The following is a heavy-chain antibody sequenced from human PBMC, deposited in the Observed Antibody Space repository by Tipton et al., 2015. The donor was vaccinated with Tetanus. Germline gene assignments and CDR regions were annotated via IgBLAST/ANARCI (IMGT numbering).Heavy chain of an antibody. D-gene: IGHD6-25*01. CDR3: ASGSALDY. J-gene: IGHJ4*02. CDR2: VSSTSTYI. CDR1: GFIFSSYT. Sequence: GSLRLSCEVSGFIFSSYTMNWVRQAPGKGLEWVLSVSSTSTYIYYADSLKGRFTISRNNAKNSLYLQMNSLRAEDTAVYYCASGSALDYWGQGILVTVSS. V-gene: IGHV3-21*01.